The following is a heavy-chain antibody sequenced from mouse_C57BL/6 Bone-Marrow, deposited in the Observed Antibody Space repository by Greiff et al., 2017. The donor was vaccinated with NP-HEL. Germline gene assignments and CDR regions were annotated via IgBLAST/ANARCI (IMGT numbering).Heavy chain of an antibody. CDR1: GYTFTSYW. D-gene: IGHD1-1*01. V-gene: IGHV1-69*01. CDR3: ARSGDYYGSSYFDY. CDR2: IDPSDSYT. Sequence: QVQLQQPGAELVMPEASVKLSCKASGYTFTSYWMHWVKQRPGQGLEWIGEIDPSDSYTNYNQKFKGKSTLTVDKSSSTAYMQLSSLTSEDSAVYYCARSGDYYGSSYFDYWGQGTTLTVSS. J-gene: IGHJ2*01.